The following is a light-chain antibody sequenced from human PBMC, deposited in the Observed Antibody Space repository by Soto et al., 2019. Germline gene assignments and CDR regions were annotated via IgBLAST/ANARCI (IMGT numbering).Light chain of an antibody. J-gene: IGKJ1*01. Sequence: VLTQSPATLSLSPCEGATLSCRASQGVSSNYLAWYQQKSGQAPRLLLYGTSSRATGIPERFSGSGSGTDFTLTISRLEPEDFAVYYCQHYGSSRTFGQGTKVDI. V-gene: IGKV3-20*01. CDR2: GTS. CDR1: QGVSSNY. CDR3: QHYGSSRT.